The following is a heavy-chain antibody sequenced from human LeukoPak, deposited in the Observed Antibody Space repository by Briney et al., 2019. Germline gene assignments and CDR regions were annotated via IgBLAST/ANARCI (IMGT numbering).Heavy chain of an antibody. CDR2: ISSSSSYI. J-gene: IGHJ5*02. CDR1: GFTFSSYS. D-gene: IGHD2-2*01. V-gene: IGHV3-21*01. CDR3: ARDDCSSISCYHNWFDP. Sequence: GGSLRLSCAASGFTFSSYSMNWVRQAPGKGLEWVSSISSSSSYIYYADSVKGRFTISRDNAKNSLYLQMNSLRAEDTAVYYCARDDCSSISCYHNWFDPWGQGTLVTVSS.